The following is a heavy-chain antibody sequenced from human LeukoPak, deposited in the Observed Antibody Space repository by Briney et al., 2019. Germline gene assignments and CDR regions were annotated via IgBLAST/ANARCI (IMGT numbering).Heavy chain of an antibody. CDR3: ARNGNYLDAFNV. CDR1: GYTSSTFW. J-gene: IGHJ3*01. CDR2: IYRGDSDT. Sequence: PGESLKISCKASGYTSSTFWIGWVRQMPGRGLERMGIIYRGDSDTRYSPSFQGQVTISVDKSISTAYLQWSSLKASDTAIYYCARNGNYLDAFNVWGQGTMVTV. D-gene: IGHD1-7*01. V-gene: IGHV5-51*01.